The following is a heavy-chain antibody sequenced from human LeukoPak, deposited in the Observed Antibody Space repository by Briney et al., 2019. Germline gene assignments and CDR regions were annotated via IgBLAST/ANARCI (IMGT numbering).Heavy chain of an antibody. Sequence: ASVKVSFKASGYTFTSYDINWVRQAPGQGLEWMGWTNPNSGNTGYAQKFQGRVTMTRNTSISTAYMELSSLRSEDTAVYYCARGRRGITIFGVVSGYWGQGTLVTVSS. D-gene: IGHD3-3*01. CDR2: TNPNSGNT. CDR1: GYTFTSYD. CDR3: ARGRRGITIFGVVSGY. J-gene: IGHJ4*02. V-gene: IGHV1-8*01.